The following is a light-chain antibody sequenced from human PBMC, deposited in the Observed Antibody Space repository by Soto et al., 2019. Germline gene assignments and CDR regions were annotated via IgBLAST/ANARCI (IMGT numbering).Light chain of an antibody. CDR3: QQYSDYPST. CDR2: DAS. J-gene: IGKJ2*01. V-gene: IGKV1-5*01. CDR1: QSLNYW. Sequence: DIEMTQSPSTLSASVGDRVTVTCRAIQSLNYWWVWYQQKPGKAPQLLIYDASSLESGVPSAFSGSGSGTACTLTMSSLQPDDFAAYYCQQYSDYPSTFGQGTKLEIK.